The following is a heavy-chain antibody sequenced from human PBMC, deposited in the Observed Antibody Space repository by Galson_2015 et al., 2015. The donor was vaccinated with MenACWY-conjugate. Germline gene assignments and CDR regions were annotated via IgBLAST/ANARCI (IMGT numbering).Heavy chain of an antibody. CDR3: ARTPYSSGWYGQLDY. CDR2: INADNGNT. J-gene: IGHJ4*02. CDR1: GYAFVYYA. Sequence: QSGAEVKKPGESLWISCKASGYAFVYYAIHWVRQAPGQRLEWMGWINADNGNTKYSQKFQGRVTITRDTSANTAYMELSGLTSEDTALYYCARTPYSSGWYGQLDYWGQGTLVTVSS. D-gene: IGHD6-19*01. V-gene: IGHV1-3*01.